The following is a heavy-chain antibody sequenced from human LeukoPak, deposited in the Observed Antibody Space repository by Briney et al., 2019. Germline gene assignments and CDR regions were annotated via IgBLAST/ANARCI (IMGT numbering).Heavy chain of an antibody. D-gene: IGHD6-13*01. V-gene: IGHV3-21*01. CDR1: GFTFSSYS. Sequence: GGSLRLSCAASGFTFSSYSMNWVRQAPGKGLEWVSSISSSSSYIYYADSVKGRFTISRDNAKNSLYLQMDSLRAEDTAVYYCARSGIAAAGNGMDVWGQGTTVTVSS. J-gene: IGHJ6*02. CDR3: ARSGIAAAGNGMDV. CDR2: ISSSSSYI.